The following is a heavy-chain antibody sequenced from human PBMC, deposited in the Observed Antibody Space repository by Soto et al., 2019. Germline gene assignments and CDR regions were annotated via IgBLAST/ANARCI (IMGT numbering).Heavy chain of an antibody. CDR1: GGSISSGGYS. CDR3: ARASTVYDILTYFDY. D-gene: IGHD3-9*01. Sequence: PLETLSLTCAVSGGSISSGGYSWSWIRQPPGKGLEWIGYIYHSGSTYYNPSLKSRVTISVDRSKNQFSLKLSSATAADTAVYYCARASTVYDILTYFDYWGQGTLVTVSS. J-gene: IGHJ4*02. V-gene: IGHV4-30-2*01. CDR2: IYHSGST.